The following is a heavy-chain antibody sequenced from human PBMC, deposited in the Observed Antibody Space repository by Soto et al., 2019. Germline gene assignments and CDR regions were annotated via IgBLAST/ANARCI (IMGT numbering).Heavy chain of an antibody. CDR2: INPNSGGT. CDR1: GYTFTDYY. CDR3: ATTRLGDASGGSPFYH. J-gene: IGHJ4*02. V-gene: IGHV1-2*04. Sequence: ASVKVSCKASGYTFTDYYMHWVRQAPGQGLAWMGWINPNSGGTNYAQKFQGWVTMTRDTSISTAYMELSRLTSDDTAVYYCATTRLGDASGGSPFYHWGKGTTVTFAS. D-gene: IGHD2-15*01.